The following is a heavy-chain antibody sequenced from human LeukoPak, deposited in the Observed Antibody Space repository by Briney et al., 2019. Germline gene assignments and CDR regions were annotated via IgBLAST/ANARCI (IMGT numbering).Heavy chain of an antibody. D-gene: IGHD1-26*01. CDR1: GFTFSSYS. Sequence: KPGGSLRLSCAASGFTFSSYSMNWVRQTPGKGLEWVSSISSSSSYIYYADSVKGRFTISRDNAKNSLYLQMNSLRAEDTAVYYCARDGWELDAFDIWGQGTMVTVSS. V-gene: IGHV3-21*01. CDR3: ARDGWELDAFDI. CDR2: ISSSSSYI. J-gene: IGHJ3*02.